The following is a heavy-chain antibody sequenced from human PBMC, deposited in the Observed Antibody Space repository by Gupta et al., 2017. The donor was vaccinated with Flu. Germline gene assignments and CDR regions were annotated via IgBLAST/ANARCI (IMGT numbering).Heavy chain of an antibody. CDR2: ISHSGGT. J-gene: IGHJ4*02. CDR3: ARHFSAYGGGWYFDY. D-gene: IGHD3-10*01. V-gene: IGHV4-39*01. Sequence: QHLQESGPGLVKPSETLSLTCSVSSGSMSSSTYFWGWIRQPPGKGLEWIGNISHSGGTYYNPSLRSRVTISVDPSKNQFSLNLTSVTAADTAMYYGARHFSAYGGGWYFDYWGQGALVTVSS. CDR1: SGSMSSSTYF.